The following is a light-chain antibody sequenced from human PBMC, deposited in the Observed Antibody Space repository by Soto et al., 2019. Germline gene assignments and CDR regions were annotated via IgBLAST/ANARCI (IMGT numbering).Light chain of an antibody. CDR1: QSVSSN. V-gene: IGKV3-11*01. CDR3: QQRSNWPPIT. CDR2: DAS. Sequence: EIMVTQSAATLTVSQGERGTLSCRASQSVSSNLAWYQQKPGQAPRLLIYDASTRATGIPARFSGSGFGTDFTLTISSLEPEYAAVYYWQQRSNWPPITFAQGTRLEIK. J-gene: IGKJ5*01.